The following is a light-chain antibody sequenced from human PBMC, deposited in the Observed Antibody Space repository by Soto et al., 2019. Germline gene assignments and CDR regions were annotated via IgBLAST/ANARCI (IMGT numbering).Light chain of an antibody. CDR1: QSVSSSS. CDR2: GAS. V-gene: IGKV3-20*01. J-gene: IGKJ1*01. Sequence: ENVLTQSPGTLSLSPGERATLSCGASQSVSSSSLAWYQQKPGQAPRLLIYGASSRATGIPDRFSGSGSGTDFTLTISRLEPEDFAVYYCQQYGSSPRTFGQGTKVEFK. CDR3: QQYGSSPRT.